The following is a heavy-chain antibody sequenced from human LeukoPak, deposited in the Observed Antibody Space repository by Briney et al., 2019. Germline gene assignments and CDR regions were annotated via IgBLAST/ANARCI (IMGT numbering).Heavy chain of an antibody. CDR3: ARRLGYCSSTSCLTGDWFDP. CDR1: GYTFTSYY. Sequence: ASVKVSCKASGYTFTSYYMHWVRQAPGQGLEWMGIINPSGGSTSYAQKFQGRVTMTRDTSTSTVYMELSSLRSEDTAVYYCARRLGYCSSTSCLTGDWFDPWGQGTLVTVSS. D-gene: IGHD2-2*01. V-gene: IGHV1-46*01. CDR2: INPSGGST. J-gene: IGHJ5*02.